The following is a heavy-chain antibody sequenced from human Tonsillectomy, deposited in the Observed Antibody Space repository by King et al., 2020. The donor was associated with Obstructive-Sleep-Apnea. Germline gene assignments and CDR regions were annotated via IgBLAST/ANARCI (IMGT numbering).Heavy chain of an antibody. J-gene: IGHJ5*02. D-gene: IGHD2-2*01. CDR1: GGSISSGGYY. Sequence: QLQESGPGLVKPSQTLSLTCTVSGGSISSGGYYWSWIRQHPGKGLEGSGYIYYSGSTYYNPPLKSRVTISVDTSKNQFSLKLCSVTAADTAVYYCARDVGYCSSTSCYPYNWFDPWGQGTLVTVSS. CDR2: IYYSGST. V-gene: IGHV4-31*03. CDR3: ARDVGYCSSTSCYPYNWFDP.